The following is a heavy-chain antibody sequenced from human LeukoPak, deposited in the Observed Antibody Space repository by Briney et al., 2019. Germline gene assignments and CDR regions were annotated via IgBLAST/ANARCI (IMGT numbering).Heavy chain of an antibody. J-gene: IGHJ4*02. CDR2: INPNSDGT. CDR1: GYTFTDYY. CDR3: ARTWGSESYYEF. V-gene: IGHV1-2*02. D-gene: IGHD3-10*01. Sequence: GASVKVSCKASGYTFTDYYIHWVRQAPGQGLEWMGWINPNSDGTNYAQKFQGRVTMTRDTSVSTAYMELSRLRSDDTAVLYCARTWGSESYYEFWGQGTLVTVSS.